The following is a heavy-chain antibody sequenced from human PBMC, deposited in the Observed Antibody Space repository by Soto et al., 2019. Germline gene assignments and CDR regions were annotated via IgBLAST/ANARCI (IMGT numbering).Heavy chain of an antibody. D-gene: IGHD3-10*01. J-gene: IGHJ4*02. CDR3: ARSLRGVMFDY. CDR1: GGSIISGGYY. CDR2: IYYSGSA. Sequence: VQLQESGPRLVKPSQTLSLTCSVSGGSIISGGYYWGWIRQHPGKGLEWIGYIYYSGSAFYNPSLKSRLTISVDTSKSHFSLTLSSVTAADTAVYYCARSLRGVMFDYWGQGTLVTVSS. V-gene: IGHV4-31*03.